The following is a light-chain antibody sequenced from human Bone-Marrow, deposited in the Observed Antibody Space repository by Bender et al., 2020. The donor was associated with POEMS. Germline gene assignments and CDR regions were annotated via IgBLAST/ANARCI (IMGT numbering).Light chain of an antibody. CDR3: CAFAGSNTYV. Sequence: QSALTQPASVSGSPGQTITISCAGTGSDVGLYDFVSWYQQHPGTAPKLLIYGGRKRPSGVSSRFSGFKSGSAAFLTVSGLQADDEADYFCCAFAGSNTYVFGTGTKVTVL. CDR1: GSDVGLYDF. V-gene: IGLV2-23*01. J-gene: IGLJ1*01. CDR2: GGR.